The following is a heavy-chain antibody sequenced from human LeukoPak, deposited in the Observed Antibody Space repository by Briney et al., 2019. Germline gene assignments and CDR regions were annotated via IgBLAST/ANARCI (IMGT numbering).Heavy chain of an antibody. V-gene: IGHV4-4*07. CDR2: IYTSGST. CDR3: ARVPSFGVVRPYYYMDV. Sequence: SETLSLTCTVSGGSISSYYWNWIRQPAGKGLEWIGRIYTSGSTTYSPSLKSRITMSPDTSKNQFSLNLTSVTAADTAVYYCARVPSFGVVRPYYYMDVWGKGTTVTVSS. CDR1: GGSISSYY. J-gene: IGHJ6*03. D-gene: IGHD3-3*01.